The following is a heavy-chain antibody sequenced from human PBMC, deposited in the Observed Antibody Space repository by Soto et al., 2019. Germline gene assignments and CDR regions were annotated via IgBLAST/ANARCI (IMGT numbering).Heavy chain of an antibody. CDR1: GCSFTSYW. CDR2: IDPSDSYT. CDR3: ASSPRGYCSSTSCRELGNYYGMDV. Sequence: GESLKISGKGSGCSFTSYWISWVRQMPGKGLEWMGRIDPSDSYTNYSPSFQGHVTISVDKSISTAYLQWSSLKASDTAMYYCASSPRGYCSSTSCRELGNYYGMDVWGQGTTVTVS. D-gene: IGHD2-2*01. V-gene: IGHV5-10-1*01. J-gene: IGHJ6*02.